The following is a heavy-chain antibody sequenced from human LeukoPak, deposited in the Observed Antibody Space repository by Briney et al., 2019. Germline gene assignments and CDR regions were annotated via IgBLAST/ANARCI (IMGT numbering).Heavy chain of an antibody. CDR3: ARKEGGQLVNTRRWFDP. D-gene: IGHD6-13*01. V-gene: IGHV3-64*01. Sequence: GGSLRLSCAASGFTFSSYAMHWVRQAPGKGLEYVSAISSNGGSTYYANSVKGRFTISRDNSKNTLYLQMGSLRAEDMAVYYCARKEGGQLVNTRRWFDPWGQGTLVTVSS. CDR2: ISSNGGST. CDR1: GFTFSSYA. J-gene: IGHJ5*02.